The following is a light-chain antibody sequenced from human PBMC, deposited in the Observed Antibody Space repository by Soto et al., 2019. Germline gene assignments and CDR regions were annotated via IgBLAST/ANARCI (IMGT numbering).Light chain of an antibody. V-gene: IGKV3-15*01. CDR2: GAS. Sequence: EILLTQSPATLSLSPGQRASLSWGDSQSVSSSYLAWYQQKPGLAPRFLIYGASTRATGIPARFSGSGSGTEFTLTISSLQSEDFAVYYCKQYDNWPLTFGGGTKVDIK. CDR3: KQYDNWPLT. J-gene: IGKJ4*01. CDR1: QSVSSSY.